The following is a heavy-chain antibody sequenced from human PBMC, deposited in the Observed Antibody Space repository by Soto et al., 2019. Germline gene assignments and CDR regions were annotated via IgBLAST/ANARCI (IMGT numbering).Heavy chain of an antibody. CDR1: GFTFSSYA. D-gene: IGHD2-8*01. Sequence: PGGSLRLSCAASGFTFSSYAMSWVRQAPGKGLEWVSAISGSGGSTYYADSVKGRFTISRDNSKNTLYLQMNSLRAEDTAVYYCAKDMSYTPVLMDFDYWGQGTLVTVSS. J-gene: IGHJ4*02. CDR2: ISGSGGST. V-gene: IGHV3-23*01. CDR3: AKDMSYTPVLMDFDY.